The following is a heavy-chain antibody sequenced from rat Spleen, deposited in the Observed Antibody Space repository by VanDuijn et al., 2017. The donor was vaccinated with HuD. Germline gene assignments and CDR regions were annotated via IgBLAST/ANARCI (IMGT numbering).Heavy chain of an antibody. CDR3: TRDLYYDAYYHHNWFAY. D-gene: IGHD1-12*03. V-gene: IGHV2-30*01. CDR2: IWTGGST. J-gene: IGHJ3*01. Sequence: QVQLKESGPGLVQPSQTLSLTCTVSGFSLTSYNVHWVRQPTGKGLEWMGVIWTGGSTDYNSALKSRLSISRDTSKSQVFLKMNSLQTEDTAIYFCTRDLYYDAYYHHNWFAYWGQGTLVTVSS. CDR1: GFSLTSYN.